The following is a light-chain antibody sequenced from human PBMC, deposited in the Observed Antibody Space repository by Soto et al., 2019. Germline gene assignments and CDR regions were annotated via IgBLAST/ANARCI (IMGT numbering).Light chain of an antibody. CDR1: SRDLGVYKY. CDR3: SSFAGTKTV. J-gene: IGLJ1*01. CDR2: EVS. Sequence: QSALTQPPSASGSPGQSVTISCTGTSRDLGVYKYASWYQHHPGKAPNCLIFEVSKRPSGVPDRFSGSKSGNTASLTVSGLQPEDEADYYCSSFAGTKTVFGTGTKVTVL. V-gene: IGLV2-8*01.